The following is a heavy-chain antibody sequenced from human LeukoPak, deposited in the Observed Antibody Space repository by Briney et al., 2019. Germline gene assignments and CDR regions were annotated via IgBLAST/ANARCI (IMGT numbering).Heavy chain of an antibody. CDR1: GFTFSSYG. CDR3: AKEVRGSSPNWFDP. Sequence: GRSLRLSCAASGFTFSSYGMHWVRQAPGKGLEWVAVISYDGSNKYYADSVKGRFTISRDNSKNTLYLQMNSLRAEDTAVYYCAKEVRGSSPNWFDPWGQGTLVTVSS. CDR2: ISYDGSNK. J-gene: IGHJ5*02. V-gene: IGHV3-30*18. D-gene: IGHD6-13*01.